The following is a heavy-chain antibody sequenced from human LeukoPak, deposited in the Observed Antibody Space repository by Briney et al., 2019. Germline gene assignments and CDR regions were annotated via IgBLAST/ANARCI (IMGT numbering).Heavy chain of an antibody. V-gene: IGHV3-48*04. CDR1: GFTFSSYA. Sequence: PGGSLRLSCAASGFTFSSYAMSWVRQTPGKGLEWLSYISSRGDTMFYADSVRGRFTISRDNAKNSLYLQMNSLRADDTAVYYCASDASGYFWFDPWGQGTLVTVSS. CDR2: ISSRGDTM. J-gene: IGHJ5*02. CDR3: ASDASGYFWFDP. D-gene: IGHD5-12*01.